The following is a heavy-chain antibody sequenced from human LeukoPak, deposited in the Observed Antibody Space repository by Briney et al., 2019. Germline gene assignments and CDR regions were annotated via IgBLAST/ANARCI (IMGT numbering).Heavy chain of an antibody. V-gene: IGHV1-8*02. CDR3: ARGQLGYCSGGSCQHFDY. Sequence: GASVKVSCKASGYTFTSYYMHWVRQAPGQGLEWMGWMNPNSGNTGYAQKFQGRVTMTRNTSISTAYMELSSLRSEDTAVYYCARGQLGYCSGGSCQHFDYWGQGTLVTVSS. CDR2: MNPNSGNT. CDR1: GYTFTSYY. J-gene: IGHJ4*02. D-gene: IGHD2-15*01.